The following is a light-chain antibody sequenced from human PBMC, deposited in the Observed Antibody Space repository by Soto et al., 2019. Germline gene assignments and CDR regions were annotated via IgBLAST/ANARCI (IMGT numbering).Light chain of an antibody. Sequence: QSVLTQPPSASGTPGQRVTISCSGSSSNIGSNTVNWYQQLPGTAPKLLIYNNNQRTSGVPDRFSGSKSGTSASLAIRGLQSEDEADYYCAAWDDSLNGLVFGTGTKLTVL. V-gene: IGLV1-44*01. CDR3: AAWDDSLNGLV. CDR2: NNN. J-gene: IGLJ1*01. CDR1: SSNIGSNT.